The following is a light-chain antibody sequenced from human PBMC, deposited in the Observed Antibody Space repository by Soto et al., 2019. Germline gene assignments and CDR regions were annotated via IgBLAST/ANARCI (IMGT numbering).Light chain of an antibody. CDR3: MQCTHWPPLT. CDR1: QSLVYSDENTY. J-gene: IGKJ4*01. CDR2: EIS. Sequence: DVVMTQSPLSLPVTLAQPASISCRSSQSLVYSDENTYLNWFHQRPGQSPRRLIYEISEWDSGITHRLSGRGSGTDFTLKISRVEAEDVAVFYCMQCTHWPPLTFGGGTKVEIK. V-gene: IGKV2D-30*01.